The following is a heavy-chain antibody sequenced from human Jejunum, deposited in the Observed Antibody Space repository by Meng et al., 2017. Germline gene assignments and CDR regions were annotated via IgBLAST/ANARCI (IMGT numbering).Heavy chain of an antibody. Sequence: SVTVSFMSSVYIFTSYDINWVRPATGQGLEWMGWMNSNSGNTGYAQKFQGRVTMPRNTSISTAYMELSSLRSEDTAVYYCTRIGASRGVYYGSVAFDYGGQGNLVNVSS. V-gene: IGHV1-8*01. CDR2: MNSNSGNT. J-gene: IGHJ4*02. D-gene: IGHD3-10*01. CDR3: TRIGASRGVYYGSVAFDY. CDR1: VYIFTSYD.